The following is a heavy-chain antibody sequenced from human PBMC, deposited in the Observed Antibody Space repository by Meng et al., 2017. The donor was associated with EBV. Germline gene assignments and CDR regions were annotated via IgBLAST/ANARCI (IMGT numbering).Heavy chain of an antibody. V-gene: IGHV1-69*01. CDR3: ASAEHYGDYVFEY. CDR1: GGTLRSFA. CDR2: IIPLFHTT. J-gene: IGHJ4*02. Sequence: GRRVKLGAVVEQPGFPGNVSCKTSGGTLRSFAISWVRQAPGQGLEWMGGIIPLFHTTNYAQKFQGRLHIIADESSATTYMELSSLRSEDTAIYYCASAEHYGDYVFEYWGQGTLVTVSS. D-gene: IGHD4-17*01.